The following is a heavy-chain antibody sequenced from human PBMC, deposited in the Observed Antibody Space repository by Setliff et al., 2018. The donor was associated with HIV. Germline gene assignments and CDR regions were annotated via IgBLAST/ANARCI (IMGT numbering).Heavy chain of an antibody. D-gene: IGHD6-19*01. Sequence: SETLSLTCAVYGGSFSGYYWTWIRQPPGKGLAWIGEITHSGSTNYNPSLETRVTISVDTSKNQFSLKLSSVTAADTAVYYCAKGVAGLQYYYYYMDVWGKGTTVTVSS. J-gene: IGHJ6*03. CDR1: GGSFSGYY. CDR2: ITHSGST. CDR3: AKGVAGLQYYYYYMDV. V-gene: IGHV4-34*01.